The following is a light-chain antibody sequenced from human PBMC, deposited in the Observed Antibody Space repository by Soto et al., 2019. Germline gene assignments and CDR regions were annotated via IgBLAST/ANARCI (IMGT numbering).Light chain of an antibody. CDR1: QSVSSGY. J-gene: IGKJ1*01. Sequence: EIVLTQSPGTLSLSPGEGATLSCRASQSVSSGYLAWYLQKPGQAPRLLIYGASSRATGIPDRFSGSGSGTDFTLTISRLEPEDFAVYYCQQDASSPRTFGQGTKVDIK. CDR3: QQDASSPRT. CDR2: GAS. V-gene: IGKV3-20*01.